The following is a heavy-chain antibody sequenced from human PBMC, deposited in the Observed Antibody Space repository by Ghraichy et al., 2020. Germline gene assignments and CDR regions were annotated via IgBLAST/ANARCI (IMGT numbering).Heavy chain of an antibody. J-gene: IGHJ4*02. CDR2: IYPGNSDT. Sequence: ESLNISCKGSGYSFTSYWIGWVRQMPGKGLEWMGIIYPGNSDTRYSPSFQGQVTLSADKSISTAYLQWSSLKASDTAMYYCARLYSYGLPNFDYWGQGTLVTVSS. V-gene: IGHV5-51*01. CDR1: GYSFTSYW. D-gene: IGHD5-18*01. CDR3: ARLYSYGLPNFDY.